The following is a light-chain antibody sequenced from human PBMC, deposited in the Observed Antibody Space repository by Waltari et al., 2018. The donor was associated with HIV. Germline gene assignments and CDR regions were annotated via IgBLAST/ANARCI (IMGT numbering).Light chain of an antibody. Sequence: EIVLTKSPATLSLSPGERATLSCRASQSVSSYLAWYQQKPGQAPRLHIYDASNRATGIPARFSGSGSGTDFTLTISSLDPEDFAVYYCQQRSNWPPARAFGGGTKVEIK. CDR3: QQRSNWPPARA. J-gene: IGKJ4*01. CDR2: DAS. CDR1: QSVSSY. V-gene: IGKV3-11*01.